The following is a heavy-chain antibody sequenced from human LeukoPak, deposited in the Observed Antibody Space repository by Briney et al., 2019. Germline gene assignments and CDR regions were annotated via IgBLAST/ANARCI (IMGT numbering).Heavy chain of an antibody. Sequence: GASVKVSCKASGYTFTNSYMHWVRQAPGQGLEWVGWINLNNGGTNHAQKFQGRATMTSDTSIRTAYMEVNSLRFDDTAVYYCARTAGGSGRWGDNWFDPWGQGTLVTVSS. CDR2: INLNNGGT. CDR3: ARTAGGSGRWGDNWFDP. J-gene: IGHJ5*02. D-gene: IGHD3-10*01. V-gene: IGHV1-2*02. CDR1: GYTFTNSY.